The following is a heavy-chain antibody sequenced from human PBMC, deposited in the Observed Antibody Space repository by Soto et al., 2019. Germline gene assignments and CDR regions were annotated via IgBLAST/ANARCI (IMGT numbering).Heavy chain of an antibody. CDR3: ARREDTSLWFGELLP. CDR1: GGSISSGGYY. CDR2: NYYSGST. D-gene: IGHD3-10*01. V-gene: IGHV4-31*03. Sequence: SETLSLTCTVSGGSISSGGYYWSWIRQHPGKGLEWIGYNYYSGSTYYNPSLKSRVTRSVDTSKNQFSLKLSSLTAAETAGYYCARREDTSLWFGELLPWGQGTLVTVSS. J-gene: IGHJ5*02.